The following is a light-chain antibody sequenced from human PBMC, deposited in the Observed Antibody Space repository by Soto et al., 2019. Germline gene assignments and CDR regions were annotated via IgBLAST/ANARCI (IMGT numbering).Light chain of an antibody. CDR1: QSVSNN. J-gene: IGKJ4*01. CDR2: GAT. CDR3: QQYSVWPLT. V-gene: IGKV3D-15*01. Sequence: EIVLTQAPTTVSVSPRERVALSCMASQSVSNNLAWYQQKPGQPPRLLIFGATTRATGIPARFSGSGSEAEFALTICTLQSEDFAVYYCQQYSVWPLTFGGGTKVDIK.